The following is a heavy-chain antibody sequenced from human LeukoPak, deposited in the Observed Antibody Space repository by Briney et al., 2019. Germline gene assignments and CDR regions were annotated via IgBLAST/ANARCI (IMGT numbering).Heavy chain of an antibody. D-gene: IGHD3-16*01. CDR1: GFTVSSNY. V-gene: IGHV3-66*01. Sequence: PGGSLRLSCAASGFTVSSNYMSWVRQAPGKGLEWVSVIYSGGSTYYADSVKGRFTISRDNSKNTLYLQMNSLRAEDTAVYYCARGIMITFGGVQSDYWGQGTLVTVSS. CDR3: ARGIMITFGGVQSDY. J-gene: IGHJ4*02. CDR2: IYSGGST.